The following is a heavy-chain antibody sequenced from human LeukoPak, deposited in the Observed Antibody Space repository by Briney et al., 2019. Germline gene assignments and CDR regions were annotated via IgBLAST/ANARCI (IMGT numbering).Heavy chain of an antibody. CDR3: ARGGIAARSPPNLNYMDV. Sequence: SVKVSCKASGGTFSSYAISWVRQAPGQGLEWMGGIIPMFGKANYAQKFQGRVTITTDESTSTAYMELSSLRSEDTAVYYCARGGIAARSPPNLNYMDVWGKGTTVTVSS. J-gene: IGHJ6*03. V-gene: IGHV1-69*05. D-gene: IGHD6-6*01. CDR2: IIPMFGKA. CDR1: GGTFSSYA.